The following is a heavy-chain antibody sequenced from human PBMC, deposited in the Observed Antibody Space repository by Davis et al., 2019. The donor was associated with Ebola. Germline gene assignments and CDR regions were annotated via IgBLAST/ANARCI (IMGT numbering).Heavy chain of an antibody. J-gene: IGHJ4*02. V-gene: IGHV3-21*01. CDR2: ISSDSDYI. Sequence: PGGSLRLSCAASGFTFSTYSMSWVRQAPGKGLEWVSSISSDSDYIYYADSAKGRFTISRDNAKNTLYLQMNDLRAEDTAVYYCAREGRIFGCDYWGQGALVTVSS. D-gene: IGHD3-3*01. CDR1: GFTFSTYS. CDR3: AREGRIFGCDY.